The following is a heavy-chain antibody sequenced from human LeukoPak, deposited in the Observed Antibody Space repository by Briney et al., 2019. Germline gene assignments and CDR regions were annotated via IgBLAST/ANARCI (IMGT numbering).Heavy chain of an antibody. Sequence: GESLKISCKGSGYTFTSYWIGWVRQMPGKGLEWMGIIYAGDSDTRYSPSFQGQITISADKSVTTAYLQWSSLKASDTAMYYCARGPYCSASSCLIFDYWGQGTLVTVSS. CDR3: ARGPYCSASSCLIFDY. J-gene: IGHJ4*02. V-gene: IGHV5-51*01. CDR1: GYTFTSYW. D-gene: IGHD2-15*01. CDR2: IYAGDSDT.